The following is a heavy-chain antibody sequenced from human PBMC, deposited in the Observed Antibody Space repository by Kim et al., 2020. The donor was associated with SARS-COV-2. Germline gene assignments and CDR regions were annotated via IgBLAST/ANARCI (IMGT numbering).Heavy chain of an antibody. V-gene: IGHV4-39*01. CDR3: ARHTVRAVAFDY. Sequence: SETLSLTCTVSGGSISSSSYYWGWIRQPPGKGLEWIGSIYYSGSTYYNPSLKSRVTISVDTSKNQFSLKLSSVTAADTAVYYCARHTVRAVAFDYWGQGTLVTVSS. D-gene: IGHD6-19*01. CDR2: IYYSGST. CDR1: GGSISSSSYY. J-gene: IGHJ4*02.